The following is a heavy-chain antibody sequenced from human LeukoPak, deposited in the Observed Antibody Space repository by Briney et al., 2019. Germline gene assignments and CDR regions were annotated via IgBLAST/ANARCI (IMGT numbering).Heavy chain of an antibody. D-gene: IGHD2-15*01. J-gene: IGHJ4*02. V-gene: IGHV3-23*01. CDR2: ISGSGYRT. CDR3: AKGSANARPYYFDY. CDR1: GFTFSSYA. Sequence: GGSLRLSCAASGFTFSSYAMNWVRQAPGKGLEWVSGISGSGYRTYNADSVKGRFTISRDNSKNSLYLQMNSLRAEDTAVYYCAKGSANARPYYFDYWGQGTLVTVSS.